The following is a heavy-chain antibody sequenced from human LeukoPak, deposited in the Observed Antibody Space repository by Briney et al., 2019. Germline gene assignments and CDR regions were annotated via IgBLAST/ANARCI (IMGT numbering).Heavy chain of an antibody. V-gene: IGHV3-21*01. Sequence: PGGSLRLSCAASGFTFSSYSMNWVRQAPGKGLEWVSSISSSSSYIYYADSVKGRFTISRDNAKNSLYLQMNSLRAEDTAVYYCARDQGRITIFGVDDYWGQGTLVTVSS. CDR1: GFTFSSYS. CDR2: ISSSSSYI. CDR3: ARDQGRITIFGVDDY. D-gene: IGHD3-3*01. J-gene: IGHJ4*02.